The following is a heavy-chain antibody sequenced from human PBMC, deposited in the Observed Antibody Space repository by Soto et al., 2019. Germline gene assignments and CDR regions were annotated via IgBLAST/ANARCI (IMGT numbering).Heavy chain of an antibody. D-gene: IGHD6-13*01. Sequence: QVTLKESGPVLVKPTETLTLTCTVSGFSLRDARMGVSWIRQPPGRALEWLAHIFPNDKKSYSTSLKTRLTISSDSSRSQVVLTMTNMDTLDTGTYYCAREPSRLPLDFWGPGNLVTVSS. CDR2: IFPNDKK. CDR3: AREPSRLPLDF. V-gene: IGHV2-26*01. J-gene: IGHJ4*02. CDR1: GFSLRDARMG.